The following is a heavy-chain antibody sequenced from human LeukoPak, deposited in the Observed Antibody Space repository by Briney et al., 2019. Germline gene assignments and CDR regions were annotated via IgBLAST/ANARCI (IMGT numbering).Heavy chain of an antibody. V-gene: IGHV4-4*07. CDR1: GGSFSSYY. CDR3: ARDLYYYDSSGYYARYYFDY. CDR2: IYTSGST. Sequence: KPSETLSLTCTVSGGSFSSYYWSWIRQPAGKGLEWIGRIYTSGSTNYNPSLKSRVTMSVDTSKNQFSLKLSSVTAADTAVYYCARDLYYYDSSGYYARYYFDYWGQGTLVTVSS. J-gene: IGHJ4*02. D-gene: IGHD3-22*01.